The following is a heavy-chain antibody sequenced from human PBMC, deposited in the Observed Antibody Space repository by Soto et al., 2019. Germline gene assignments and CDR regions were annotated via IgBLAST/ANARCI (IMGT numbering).Heavy chain of an antibody. CDR3: ARWWELLYGGDNWFDP. V-gene: IGHV4-39*01. J-gene: IGHJ5*02. CDR1: GGSISGSSYY. Sequence: SETLSLTCTVSGGSISGSSYYWGWIRQPPGKGLEWIGSIYYSGSTYYNPSLKSRVTISVDTSKNQFSLKLSSVTAADTAVYYCARWWELLYGGDNWFDPWGQGTLVTVFS. D-gene: IGHD1-26*01. CDR2: IYYSGST.